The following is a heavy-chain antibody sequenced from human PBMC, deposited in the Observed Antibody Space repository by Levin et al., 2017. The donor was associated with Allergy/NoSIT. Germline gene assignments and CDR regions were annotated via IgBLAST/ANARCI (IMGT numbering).Heavy chain of an antibody. CDR2: ISSEPYGGTP. CDR1: GFTLGDYA. V-gene: IGHV3-49*05. D-gene: IGHD3-3*01. Sequence: KAGGSLRLSCRTSGFTLGDYAMSWFRQAPGRGLEWVGFISSEPYGGTPEYAASVRGRFDISRDDSRGILYLQMNSLRTDDTAVYYCIRVAIGVAEIGTQQNLDWSFDHWGRGTLVTVSS. J-gene: IGHJ2*01. CDR3: IRVAIGVAEIGTQQNLDWSFDH.